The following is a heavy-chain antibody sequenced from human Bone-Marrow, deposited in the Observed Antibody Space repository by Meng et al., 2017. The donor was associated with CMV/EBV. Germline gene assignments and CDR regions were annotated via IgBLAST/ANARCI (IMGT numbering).Heavy chain of an antibody. J-gene: IGHJ5*02. Sequence: SETLSLTCTVSGGSISSYYWSWIRQPPGKGLEWIGYIYYSGSTNYNPSLKSRVTISVDTSKNQFSLKLSSVTAADTAVYYCARGGSHTYYDFWSGSNWFDPWGQGTLVIVSS. CDR3: ARGGSHTYYDFWSGSNWFDP. D-gene: IGHD3-3*01. CDR2: IYYSGST. CDR1: GGSISSYY. V-gene: IGHV4-59*01.